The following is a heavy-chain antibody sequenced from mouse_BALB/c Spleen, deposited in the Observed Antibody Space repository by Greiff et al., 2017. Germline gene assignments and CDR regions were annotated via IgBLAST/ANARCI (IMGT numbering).Heavy chain of an antibody. Sequence: EVKLVESGGGLVKPGGSLKLSCAASGFTFSSYAMSWVRQTPEKRLEWVASISSGGSTYYPDSVKGRFTISRDNARNILYLQMSSLRSEDTAMYYCARADSSGYGFAYWGQGTLVTVSA. CDR1: GFTFSSYA. V-gene: IGHV5-6-5*01. D-gene: IGHD3-2*01. CDR3: ARADSSGYGFAY. J-gene: IGHJ3*01. CDR2: ISSGGST.